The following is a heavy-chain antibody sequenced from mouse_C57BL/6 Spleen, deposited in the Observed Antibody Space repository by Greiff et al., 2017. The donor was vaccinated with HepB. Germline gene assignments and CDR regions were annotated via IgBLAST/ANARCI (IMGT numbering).Heavy chain of an antibody. Sequence: VQLQQPGAELVRPGSSVKLSCKASGYTFTSFWMHWVKQRPIQGLEWIGNIDPSDSETHYNQKFKDKATLTVDKSSGTAYMQLSSLTSEDSAVYYCARGITTVVFDYWGQGTTLTVSS. CDR2: IDPSDSET. J-gene: IGHJ2*01. CDR1: GYTFTSFW. V-gene: IGHV1-52*01. D-gene: IGHD1-1*01. CDR3: ARGITTVVFDY.